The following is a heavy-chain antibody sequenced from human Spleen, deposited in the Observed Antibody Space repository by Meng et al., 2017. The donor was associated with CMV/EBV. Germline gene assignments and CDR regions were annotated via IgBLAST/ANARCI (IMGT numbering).Heavy chain of an antibody. CDR3: AKRGGSGRTDHYYYGMDV. CDR2: ISGSGGST. CDR1: GFTFSSYA. D-gene: IGHD3-10*01. V-gene: IGHV3-23*01. Sequence: GGSLRLSCAASGFTFSSYAMSWVRQAPGKGLEWVSVISGSGGSTYDTDSVKGRFTISRDNSKNTLYLQMNSLRAEDTVVYYCAKRGGSGRTDHYYYGMDVWGQGTTVTVSS. J-gene: IGHJ6*02.